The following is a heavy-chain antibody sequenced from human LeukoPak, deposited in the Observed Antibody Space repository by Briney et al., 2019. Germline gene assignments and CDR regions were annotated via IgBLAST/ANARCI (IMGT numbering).Heavy chain of an antibody. CDR1: DGSISSGAYY. CDR2: IYHSRTT. CDR3: ARVYCSTISCYVEY. D-gene: IGHD2-2*01. J-gene: IGHJ4*02. V-gene: IGHV4-30-2*01. Sequence: SSQALSLTCTVSDGSISSGAYYCTWVRQPPGKGLEWIGYIYHSRTTYYNPSLKSRVTISLDKSKNQFSLQLSSVTAADTAVYYCARVYCSTISCYVEYWGQGTLVTVSS.